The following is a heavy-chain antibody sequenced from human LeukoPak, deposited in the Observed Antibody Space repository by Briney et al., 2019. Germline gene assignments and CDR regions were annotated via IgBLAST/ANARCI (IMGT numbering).Heavy chain of an antibody. D-gene: IGHD1-1*01. J-gene: IGHJ4*02. CDR3: ARPSHRIRTFDY. Sequence: ASVKVSCKASGYTFTSYDINWVRQATGHGLEWMGWMNPNSGNTGYAQKFQGRVTMTRNTSISTAYMELSSLRSEDTAVYYCARPSHRIRTFDYWGQGTLVTVSS. CDR1: GYTFTSYD. V-gene: IGHV1-8*01. CDR2: MNPNSGNT.